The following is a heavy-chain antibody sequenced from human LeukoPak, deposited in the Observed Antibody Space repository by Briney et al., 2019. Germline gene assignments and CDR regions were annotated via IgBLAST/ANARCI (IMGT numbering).Heavy chain of an antibody. CDR2: IVVGSGNT. J-gene: IGHJ4*02. CDR3: AKGGEDIVVVVAAIDD. Sequence: SVKVSCKASGFTFTSSAVQWVRQARGQRLEWIGWIVVGSGNTNYAQKFQERVTITRDMSTSTAYMELSSLRSEDTAVYYCAKGGEDIVVVVAAIDDWGQGTLVTVSS. V-gene: IGHV1-58*01. D-gene: IGHD2-15*01. CDR1: GFTFTSSA.